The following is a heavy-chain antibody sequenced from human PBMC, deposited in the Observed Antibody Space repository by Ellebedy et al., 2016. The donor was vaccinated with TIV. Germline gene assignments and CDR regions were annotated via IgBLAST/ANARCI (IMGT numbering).Heavy chain of an antibody. CDR2: IYWSDDK. J-gene: IGHJ4*02. CDR1: GFSLTDYGEA. V-gene: IGHV2-5*01. Sequence: SGPTLVKPTQTLTLTCSFSGFSLTDYGEAVGWIRQPPGKALEWLALIYWSDDKFFSPSLRGRLTITKDTSKNQVVLTMTNMDPVDTGTYYCAHRRGRVGIIGDRPFDYWGQGTLVTVSS. CDR3: AHRRGRVGIIGDRPFDY. D-gene: IGHD2-21*01.